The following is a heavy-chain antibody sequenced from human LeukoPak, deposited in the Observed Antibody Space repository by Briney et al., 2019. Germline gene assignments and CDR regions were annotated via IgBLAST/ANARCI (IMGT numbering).Heavy chain of an antibody. CDR3: VVGGSPGY. D-gene: IGHD2-15*01. V-gene: IGHV3-74*01. CDR1: GFTFSNYA. J-gene: IGHJ4*02. Sequence: PGGSLRLSCAASGFTFSNYAMTWVRLAPGKGLVWVSRISTDGYTTDYADFVQGRFTASRDNTKNTWSLEMNSLRAEDTAVYYCVVGGSPGYWGQGTLVTVSS. CDR2: ISTDGYTT.